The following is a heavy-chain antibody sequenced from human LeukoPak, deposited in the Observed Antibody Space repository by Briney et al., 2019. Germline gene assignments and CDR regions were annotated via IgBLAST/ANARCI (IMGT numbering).Heavy chain of an antibody. Sequence: GGSLRLSCAASGFTFSSYGMHWVRQAPGKGLEWVAFIRYDGSNKYYADSVKGRFTISRDNSKNTLYLQMNSLRAEDTAVYYCAKEMWVATAYYYYYMDVWGKGTTVTISS. CDR1: GFTFSSYG. CDR2: IRYDGSNK. J-gene: IGHJ6*03. D-gene: IGHD5-12*01. CDR3: AKEMWVATAYYYYYMDV. V-gene: IGHV3-30*02.